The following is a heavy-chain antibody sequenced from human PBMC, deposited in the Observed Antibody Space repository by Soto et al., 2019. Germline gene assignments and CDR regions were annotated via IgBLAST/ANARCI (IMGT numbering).Heavy chain of an antibody. V-gene: IGHV1-18*01. J-gene: IGHJ6*02. CDR3: AREGRVDYGVRPYYYCGMDA. D-gene: IGHD4-17*01. CDR1: GYTFTSYG. CDR2: ISAYNGNT. Sequence: ASVKVSCKASGYTFTSYGISWVRQAPGQGLEWMGWISAYNGNTNYAQKLQGRVTMTTDTSTSTAYMGLSSLRSDDTAVYYCAREGRVDYGVRPYYYCGMDAWGQGTTVTVSS.